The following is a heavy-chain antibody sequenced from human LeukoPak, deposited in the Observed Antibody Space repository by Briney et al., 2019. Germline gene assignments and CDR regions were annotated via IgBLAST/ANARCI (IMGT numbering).Heavy chain of an antibody. D-gene: IGHD6-6*01. J-gene: IGHJ6*02. CDR3: AKDPSSSLYYYYGMDV. V-gene: IGHV3-30*18. CDR2: ISYEGSNK. CDR1: GSTFSIYG. Sequence: PGGSLRLSCAASGSTFSIYGMHWVRQAPGKGLEWVAVISYEGSNKHYADSVKGRFTISRDNSKNTLYLQMNSLRADDTAVYYCAKDPSSSLYYYYGMDVWGQGTTVTVSS.